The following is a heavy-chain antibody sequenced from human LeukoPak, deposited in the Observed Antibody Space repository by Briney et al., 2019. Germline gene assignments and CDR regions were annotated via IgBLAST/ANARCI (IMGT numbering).Heavy chain of an antibody. CDR3: ARGIVLRYFDY. D-gene: IGHD3-9*01. Sequence: GGSLRLSCAASGFTVSSNYMSWVRQAPGKGLEWVSVIYSGGSTYYADSVKGRFTISRDNSKNMLYLQMNSLRAEDSAVYYCARGIVLRYFDYWGQGTLVTVSS. CDR1: GFTVSSNY. CDR2: IYSGGST. V-gene: IGHV3-53*01. J-gene: IGHJ4*02.